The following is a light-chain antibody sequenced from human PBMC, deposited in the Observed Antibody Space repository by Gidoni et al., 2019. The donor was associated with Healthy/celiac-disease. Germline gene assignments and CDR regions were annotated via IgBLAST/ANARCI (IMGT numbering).Light chain of an antibody. CDR2: KAS. CDR1: QSISSW. J-gene: IGKJ1*01. V-gene: IGKV1-5*03. Sequence: DIQMTQSPSTLSASVGDIVTIPCRASQSISSWLAWYQQKPGKAPNLLIFKASSLESGVPSRFSGSGSGTEFTLTISSLKPDDFATDYCQQFNSYPWTFGQGTKVEIK. CDR3: QQFNSYPWT.